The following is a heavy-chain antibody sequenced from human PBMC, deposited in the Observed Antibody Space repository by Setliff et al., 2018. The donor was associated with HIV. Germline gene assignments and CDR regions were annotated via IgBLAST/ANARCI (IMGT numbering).Heavy chain of an antibody. J-gene: IGHJ4*02. CDR1: GFTFGSYW. CDR3: TKDHLSGWASDC. V-gene: IGHV3-7*01. Sequence: TCAASGFTFGSYWMIWVRQAPGKGLEWVAKIKQDGSEEYYVDSVKGRFTISRDNAKNSVYLQMNSLRVEDTAMYYCTKDHLSGWASDCWGQGTLVTVSS. CDR2: IKQDGSEE. D-gene: IGHD6-19*01.